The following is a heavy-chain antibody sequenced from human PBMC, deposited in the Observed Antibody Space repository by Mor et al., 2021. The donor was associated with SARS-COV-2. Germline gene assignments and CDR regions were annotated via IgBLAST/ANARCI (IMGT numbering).Heavy chain of an antibody. CDR3: ARVASSRWEGVLSDNCFDP. J-gene: IGHJ5*02. V-gene: IGHV3-21*06. Sequence: DSVKGRFTNSRDNAKNSLYLQMNSLRAEDTAVYYCARVASSRWEGVLSDNCFDPWGQGTLVTVSS. D-gene: IGHD6-13*01.